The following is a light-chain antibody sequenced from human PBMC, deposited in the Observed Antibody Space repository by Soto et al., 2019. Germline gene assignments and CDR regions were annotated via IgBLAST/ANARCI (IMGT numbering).Light chain of an antibody. CDR3: QQYHGFPIT. CDR1: QSIISW. CDR2: KAS. J-gene: IGKJ5*01. V-gene: IGKV1-5*03. Sequence: DIQMTQSPSTLSASVGDRVTMTCRASQSIISWLAWYQQRPGKAPNLLIYKASSLESGVPSRFSGSGSGTEFTLTISSLQPDDSATYYCQQYHGFPITFGQGTGLEIK.